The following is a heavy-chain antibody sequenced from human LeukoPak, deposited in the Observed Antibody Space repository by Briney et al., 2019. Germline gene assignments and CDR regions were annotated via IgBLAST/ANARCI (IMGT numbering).Heavy chain of an antibody. CDR3: ARSWGSDLKQNDY. CDR1: GGSFSGYY. V-gene: IGHV4-34*01. J-gene: IGHJ4*02. D-gene: IGHD3-16*01. Sequence: SETLSLTCAVYGGSFSGYYWSWIRQPPGKGLEWIGEINHSGSTNYNPSLKSRVTISVDTSKNQFSLKLSSVTAADTAVYYCARSWGSDLKQNDYWGQGTLVTVSS. CDR2: INHSGST.